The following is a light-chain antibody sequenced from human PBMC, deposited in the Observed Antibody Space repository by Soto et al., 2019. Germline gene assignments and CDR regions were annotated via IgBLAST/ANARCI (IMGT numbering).Light chain of an antibody. J-gene: IGKJ5*01. CDR2: GAS. V-gene: IGKV3-15*01. CDR1: QTVSSS. CDR3: QQFNNWPIT. Sequence: EIVMTQSPATLSVSPGERATLSCRASQTVSSSLAWYQQKPGQAPRLLIYGASTRATGIPARFSGSGSGTEFTLSISSLQSEEFAVYYCQQFNNWPITFGQGKRLEIK.